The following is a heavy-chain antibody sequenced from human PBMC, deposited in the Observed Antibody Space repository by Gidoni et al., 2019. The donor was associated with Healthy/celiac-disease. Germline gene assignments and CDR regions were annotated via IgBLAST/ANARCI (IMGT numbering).Heavy chain of an antibody. CDR1: GFTFSSYA. CDR3: VKDLLGDYGDY. J-gene: IGHJ4*02. CDR2: ISSNGGST. V-gene: IGHV3-64D*08. D-gene: IGHD4-17*01. Sequence: EVQLVAFGGGLVPPGGSLVLSCSSPGFTFSSYAMHWVRQAPGKGLEYVSAISSNGGSTYYADSVKGRFTISRDNSKNTLYLQMSSLRAEDTAVYYCVKDLLGDYGDYWGQGTLVTVSS.